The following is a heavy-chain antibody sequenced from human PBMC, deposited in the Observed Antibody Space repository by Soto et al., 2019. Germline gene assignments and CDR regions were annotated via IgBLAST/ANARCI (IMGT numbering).Heavy chain of an antibody. CDR2: IIPIFGTA. D-gene: IGHD3-22*01. V-gene: IGHV1-69*13. CDR1: GGTFSSYA. CDR3: ARTKNDYYDSSGYYYV. J-gene: IGHJ4*02. Sequence: ASVNVPCKASGGTFSSYAISWVRQAPGQGLEWMGGIIPIFGTANYAQKFQGRVTITADESTSTAYMELSSLRSEDTAVYYCARTKNDYYDSSGYYYVWGQGTLVTVSS.